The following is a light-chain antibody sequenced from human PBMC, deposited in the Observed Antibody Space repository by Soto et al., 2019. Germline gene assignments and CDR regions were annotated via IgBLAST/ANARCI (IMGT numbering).Light chain of an antibody. J-gene: IGKJ4*01. Sequence: EIVLTQSPATLSVSPGERATLSCRSSQSVTSNYLAWYQQKPGKAPRLLIYGVSSRATGVPDRFSGSGSGTDFTLTISSLEPEDFELYYCQQRSNWPPVFGGGTKVDIK. V-gene: IGKV3D-20*02. CDR2: GVS. CDR3: QQRSNWPPV. CDR1: QSVTSNY.